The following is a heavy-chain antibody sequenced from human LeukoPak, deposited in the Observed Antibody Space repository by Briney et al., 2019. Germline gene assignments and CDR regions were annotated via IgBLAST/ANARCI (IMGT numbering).Heavy chain of an antibody. V-gene: IGHV3-74*01. Sequence: PGGSLRLSCAASGFTFSSYWMHWVRQAPGKGLVWVSRINSDGSSATYADSVKGRFTISRDNAKNTLHLQMNSLRAEDTAVYYCARDRATAMFDYWAQGTLVTVSS. CDR3: ARDRATAMFDY. CDR2: INSDGSSA. D-gene: IGHD5-18*01. CDR1: GFTFSSYW. J-gene: IGHJ4*02.